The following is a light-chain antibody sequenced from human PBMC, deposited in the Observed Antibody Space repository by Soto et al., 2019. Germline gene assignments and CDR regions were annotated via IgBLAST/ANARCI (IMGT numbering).Light chain of an antibody. Sequence: EIVMTQSPATLSVSPGERATLSCRASQSVSSNLAWYQQKPAQAPRLLIYGAATRATSIPARFSGSGSGTEFTLTISSLQSEDFAVYYCQQYNNWPPYTFGQGTKLEIK. J-gene: IGKJ2*01. V-gene: IGKV3-15*01. CDR3: QQYNNWPPYT. CDR2: GAA. CDR1: QSVSSN.